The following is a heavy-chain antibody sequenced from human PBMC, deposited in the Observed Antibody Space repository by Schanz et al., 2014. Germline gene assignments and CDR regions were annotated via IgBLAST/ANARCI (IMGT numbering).Heavy chain of an antibody. CDR1: GSTFRNYG. D-gene: IGHD2-15*01. V-gene: IGHV3-23*04. CDR2: ISGDGGST. CDR3: ARDPGGTKTHGL. Sequence: EVQVVESGGDFVQPGGSLRLSCAVSGSTFRNYGMGWVRQAPGKGLEWVSAISGDGGSTYYADSVKGRFTISRDNSKNTVYLQMNSLRAEDTAVYYCARDPGGTKTHGLWGQGTLVTVSS. J-gene: IGHJ4*02.